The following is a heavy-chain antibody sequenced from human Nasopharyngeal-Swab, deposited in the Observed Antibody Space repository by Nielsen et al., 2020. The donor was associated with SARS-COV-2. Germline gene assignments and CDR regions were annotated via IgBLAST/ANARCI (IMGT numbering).Heavy chain of an antibody. D-gene: IGHD4-23*01. CDR3: ARDPDGWKPFDH. J-gene: IGHJ4*02. CDR1: GFTFTSYA. CDR2: INVANGDT. V-gene: IGHV1-3*01. Sequence: GESLKISCAASGFTFTSYAMHWLRQAPGQGLEWLGWINVANGDTRYSQKFQGRVTITRDTSASTGYMELTSLRSEDTAVYYCARDPDGWKPFDHWGQGTLVTVSS.